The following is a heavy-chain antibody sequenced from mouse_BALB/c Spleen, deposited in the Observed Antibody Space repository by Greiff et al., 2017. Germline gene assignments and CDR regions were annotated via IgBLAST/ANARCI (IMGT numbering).Heavy chain of an antibody. CDR3: ARSHRYDKYFDY. V-gene: IGHV1-69*02. CDR2: IDPSDSET. CDR1: GYTFTSYW. J-gene: IGHJ2*01. D-gene: IGHD2-14*01. Sequence: QVQLQQPGAELVKPGAPVKLSCKASGYTFTSYWMNWVKQRPGRGLEWIGRIDPSDSETHYNQKFKDKATLTVDKSSSTAYIQLSSLTSEDSAVYYCARSHRYDKYFDYWGQGTTLTVSS.